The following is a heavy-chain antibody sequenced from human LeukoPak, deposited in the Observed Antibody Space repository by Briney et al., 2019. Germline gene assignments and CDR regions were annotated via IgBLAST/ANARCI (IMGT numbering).Heavy chain of an antibody. CDR1: GYTLTSYG. D-gene: IGHD5-12*01. V-gene: IGHV1-2*02. CDR2: ISPHSGGT. Sequence: GASVKVSCKASGYTLTSYGISWVRQAPGQGPEWMGWISPHSGGTNYAQNFKGRVTMTSDTSISTAYMELSSLTSDDTAVYYCARDLPKTGYVGALDFWGQGTMVIVSS. J-gene: IGHJ3*01. CDR3: ARDLPKTGYVGALDF.